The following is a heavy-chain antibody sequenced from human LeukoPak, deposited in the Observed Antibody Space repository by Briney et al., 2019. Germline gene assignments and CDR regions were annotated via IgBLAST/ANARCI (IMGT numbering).Heavy chain of an antibody. Sequence: GGSLRLSCAASRFTFSVHWMHWVRQAPGKGLEWVSRINPDESDKAYADSVKGRFTISRDNSKNTLYLQMNSLRGEDTAIYFCAKEPSDWGQGTLVTVSS. CDR1: RFTFSVHW. V-gene: IGHV3-74*01. CDR2: INPDESDK. CDR3: AKEPSD. J-gene: IGHJ4*02.